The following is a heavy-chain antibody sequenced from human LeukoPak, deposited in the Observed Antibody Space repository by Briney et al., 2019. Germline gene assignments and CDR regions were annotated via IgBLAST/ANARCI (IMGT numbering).Heavy chain of an antibody. CDR3: AKEMATTPCFDY. Sequence: GGSLRLSCAASGFTFDDYAMHWVRQAPGKGLEWVSGISWNSGSIGYADSVKGRFTISRDNAKNSLYLQMNSLRAEDTALYYCAKEMATTPCFDYWGQGTLVTVSS. D-gene: IGHD5-24*01. CDR1: GFTFDDYA. J-gene: IGHJ4*02. V-gene: IGHV3-9*01. CDR2: ISWNSGSI.